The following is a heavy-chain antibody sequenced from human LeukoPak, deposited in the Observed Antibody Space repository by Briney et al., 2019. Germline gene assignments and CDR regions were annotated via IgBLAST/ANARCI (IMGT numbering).Heavy chain of an antibody. J-gene: IGHJ6*02. Sequence: SETLSLTCTVSGGSISSYYWSWVRQPAGKGLEWIGRIYTSGSTNYNPSLTSRGTISVDTSKNQFSLKLSSVTAADTAVYYCARDGLAYYGSGSYYNPNYYGMDVWGQGTTVTVSS. CDR2: IYTSGST. CDR1: GGSISSYY. D-gene: IGHD3-10*01. CDR3: ARDGLAYYGSGSYYNPNYYGMDV. V-gene: IGHV4-4*07.